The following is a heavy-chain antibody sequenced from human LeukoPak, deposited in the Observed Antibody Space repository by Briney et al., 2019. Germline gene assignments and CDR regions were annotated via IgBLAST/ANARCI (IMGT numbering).Heavy chain of an antibody. D-gene: IGHD3-3*01. CDR3: ARRTYDFWSGYQI. CDR2: IIPIFGTA. J-gene: IGHJ3*02. V-gene: IGHV1-69*05. Sequence: GASVNVSCKASGGTFSSYALNWVRQAPGQGLAWMGGIIPIFGTANYAQKFQGSVTITTDEATSTGYMELSSLRSEDTAVYYCARRTYDFWSGYQIWGQGTMVTVSS. CDR1: GGTFSSYA.